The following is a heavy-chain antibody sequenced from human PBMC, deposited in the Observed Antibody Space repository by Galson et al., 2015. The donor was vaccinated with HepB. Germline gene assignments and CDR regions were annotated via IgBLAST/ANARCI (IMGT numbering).Heavy chain of an antibody. CDR2: IYLGDSDT. CDR1: GYRFTTYW. V-gene: IGHV5-51*01. CDR3: ATVWSSTNYAMDV. Sequence: QSGAEVKKPGESLKISCKGSGYRFTTYWIGWVRQMPGKGLEWMGIIYLGDSDTRYSPSFQGQVTISVDKSITTAYLQWSGLKASDTAMYYCATVWSSTNYAMDVWGQGTTVTVSS. J-gene: IGHJ6*02. D-gene: IGHD3-3*01.